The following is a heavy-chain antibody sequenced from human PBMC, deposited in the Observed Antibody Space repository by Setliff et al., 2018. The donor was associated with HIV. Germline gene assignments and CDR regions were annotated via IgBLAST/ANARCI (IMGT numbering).Heavy chain of an antibody. J-gene: IGHJ6*02. V-gene: IGHV3-7*01. CDR1: EFIFSNYW. Sequence: GGSLRLFCVASEFIFSNYWMNWVRQAPGKGLEWVANIKPDGTEKNYVDLVKGRFTISRDNAENSLYLQMNSLRAEDTAVYYCVRQSVAVTYGMDVWGQGTTVTVSS. D-gene: IGHD4-4*01. CDR2: IKPDGTEK. CDR3: VRQSVAVTYGMDV.